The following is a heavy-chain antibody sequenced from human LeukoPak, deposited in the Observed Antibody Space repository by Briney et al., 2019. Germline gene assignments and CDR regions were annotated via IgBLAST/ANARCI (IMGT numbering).Heavy chain of an antibody. CDR3: ARGFCSGGTCGFDY. Sequence: PSETLSLTCAVYGGSFSGYYWSWIRQPPGKGLEWIGEINHSGSTNYNPSLKSRVTISVDTSKNQFSLKLSSVTAADTAVYYCARGFCSGGTCGFDYWGQRTQVTVSS. J-gene: IGHJ4*02. CDR1: GGSFSGYY. CDR2: INHSGST. D-gene: IGHD2-15*01. V-gene: IGHV4-34*01.